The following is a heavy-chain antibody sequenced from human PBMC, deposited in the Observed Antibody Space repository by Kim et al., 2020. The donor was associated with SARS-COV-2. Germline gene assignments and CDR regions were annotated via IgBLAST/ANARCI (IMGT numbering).Heavy chain of an antibody. J-gene: IGHJ4*02. Sequence: SETLSLTCAVYGGSFSGYYWSWIRQPPGKGLEWIGEINHSGSTNYNPSLKSRVTISVDTSKNQFSLKLSYVTTADTAVYYCARGRIQPKAGFDYWGQGTL. D-gene: IGHD5-18*01. CDR3: ARGRIQPKAGFDY. CDR2: INHSGST. V-gene: IGHV4-34*01. CDR1: GGSFSGYY.